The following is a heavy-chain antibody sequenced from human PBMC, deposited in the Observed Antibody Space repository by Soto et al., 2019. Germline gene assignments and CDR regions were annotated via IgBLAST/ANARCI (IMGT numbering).Heavy chain of an antibody. Sequence: SVKVSCKASGGTFSTYVISWVRQAPGQGLEWMGGINSFFGTANYAQKFQGRVTITADKSTSTAYMDLSSLRSEDTAVYYCARVSNYDILTGHYSDNWFDPWGQGTLVTVSS. CDR1: GGTFSTYV. V-gene: IGHV1-69*06. CDR3: ARVSNYDILTGHYSDNWFDP. D-gene: IGHD3-9*01. CDR2: INSFFGTA. J-gene: IGHJ5*02.